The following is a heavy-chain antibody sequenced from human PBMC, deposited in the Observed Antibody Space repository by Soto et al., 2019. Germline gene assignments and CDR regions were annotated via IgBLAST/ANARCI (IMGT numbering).Heavy chain of an antibody. J-gene: IGHJ4*02. V-gene: IGHV3-9*01. CDR1: GFIFEDYA. D-gene: IGHD6-6*01. Sequence: EVQLVESGGGLVQPGRSLRLSCAASGFIFEDYAMHWVRQAPGKGLEWVSSITWNSDSLAYTGSVKGRFTISRDSAKNSLYLEMDSLRPEDTALYFCTKSRGVAGRPLDDWGQGTFVTVSS. CDR2: ITWNSDSL. CDR3: TKSRGVAGRPLDD.